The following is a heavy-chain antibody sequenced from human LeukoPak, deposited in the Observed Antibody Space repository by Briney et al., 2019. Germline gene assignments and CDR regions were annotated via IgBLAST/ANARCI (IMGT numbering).Heavy chain of an antibody. J-gene: IGHJ4*02. CDR3: ARGYYPPEY. CDR2: IKQDGTEK. D-gene: IGHD1-26*01. V-gene: IGHV3-7*05. Sequence: GGSLILSCAASGFTFSTYWTNWVRQAPGKGLEWVANIKQDGTEKYYVDSVKGRFTISRDNANNSLYLQMNSLRAEDTAVYYCARGYYPPEYWGPGTLVTVSS. CDR1: GFTFSTYW.